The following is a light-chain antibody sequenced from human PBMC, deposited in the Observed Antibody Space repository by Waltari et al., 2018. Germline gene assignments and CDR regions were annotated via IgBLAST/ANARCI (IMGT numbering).Light chain of an antibody. CDR1: TAAVTSGYY. V-gene: IGLV7-43*01. J-gene: IGLJ2*01. CDR3: LLYYGGVSL. Sequence: QTVVTQEPSLTVSPGGTVTLTCASSTAAVTSGYYPNWSQQKPGQAPRALIYSISNKHSWTPARFSGSLLGGKAALTLSGVQPEDEAEYYCLLYYGGVSLFGGGTKLTVL. CDR2: SIS.